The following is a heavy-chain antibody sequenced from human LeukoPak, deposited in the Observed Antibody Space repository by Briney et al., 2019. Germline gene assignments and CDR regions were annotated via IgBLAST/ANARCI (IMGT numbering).Heavy chain of an antibody. CDR3: AAAAHYYDSSGFFDY. CDR2: ISAYNGNT. D-gene: IGHD3-22*01. V-gene: IGHV1-18*01. CDR1: GYTFTSYG. Sequence: ASVKVSCKASGYTFTSYGISWVRQAPGQGLEWMGWISAYNGNTNYAQKLQGRVTMTTDTSTSTAYMELRSLRSDDTAVYYCAAAAHYYDSSGFFDYWGQGTLVTVSS. J-gene: IGHJ4*02.